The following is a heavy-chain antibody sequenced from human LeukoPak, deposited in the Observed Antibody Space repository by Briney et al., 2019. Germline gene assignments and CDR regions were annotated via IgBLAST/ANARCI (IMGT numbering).Heavy chain of an antibody. CDR3: ERDTDGSLDY. J-gene: IGHJ4*02. CDR2: IKQDGSTK. Sequence: GGSLRLSCAASGFTFSNSWMAWVRQAPGKGLEWVANIKQDGSTKHYADSLKGRFTLSRDNPKNSLYLQMNSLRADVTAVYYCERDTDGSLDYWGQGILVTVAS. CDR1: GFTFSNSW. D-gene: IGHD1-26*01. V-gene: IGHV3-7*01.